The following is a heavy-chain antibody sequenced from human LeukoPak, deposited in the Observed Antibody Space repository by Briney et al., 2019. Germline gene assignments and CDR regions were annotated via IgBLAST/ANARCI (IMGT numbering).Heavy chain of an antibody. CDR3: TTDSSEWLRQGPSDY. Sequence: AGGSLRLSCAASGFTFSNAWMGWVRQAPGKGLEWVGRIKSKTDGGTTDYAAPVKGRFTISRDDSKNTLYLQMNSLKTEDTAVYYCTTDSSEWLRQGPSDYWGQGTLVTVSS. CDR2: IKSKTDGGTT. CDR1: GFTFSNAW. J-gene: IGHJ4*02. V-gene: IGHV3-15*01. D-gene: IGHD5-12*01.